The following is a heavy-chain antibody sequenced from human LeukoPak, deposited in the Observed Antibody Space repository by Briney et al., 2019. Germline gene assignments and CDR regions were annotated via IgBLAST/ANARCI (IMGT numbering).Heavy chain of an antibody. CDR3: GRVHSSSWYCCSDY. CDR2: ISYDGSNK. V-gene: IGHV3-30*04. CDR1: GFTFSSYA. J-gene: IGHJ4*02. D-gene: IGHD6-13*01. Sequence: GSLRLSCAASGFTFSSYAMSWVRQAPGKGLEWVALISYDGSNKYYADSVKGRFTISRDNSKSTLYLQMNSLRLEDTAVYYCGRVHSSSWYCCSDYWGQGTLVTVSS.